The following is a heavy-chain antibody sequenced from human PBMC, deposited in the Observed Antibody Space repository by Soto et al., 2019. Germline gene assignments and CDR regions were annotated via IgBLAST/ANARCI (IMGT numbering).Heavy chain of an antibody. J-gene: IGHJ6*02. CDR3: AAERLLYAMDV. Sequence: SVKVSCKASGFTFSSSSVQWVRQARGQGLEWIGWVVVDSGDTNFAQKFHERVTITRDMSTSTAYMELRRLTSEDTAVYYCAAERLLYAMDVRGQGTTVTVSS. CDR2: VVVDSGDT. V-gene: IGHV1-58*01. CDR1: GFTFSSSS.